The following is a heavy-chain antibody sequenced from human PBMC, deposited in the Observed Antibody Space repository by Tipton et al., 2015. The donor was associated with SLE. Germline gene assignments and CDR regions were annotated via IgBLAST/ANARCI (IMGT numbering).Heavy chain of an antibody. CDR1: GGSISSYY. CDR3: ARDRGYSSGFDY. D-gene: IGHD6-19*01. CDR2: IYYSGST. V-gene: IGHV4-59*01. J-gene: IGHJ4*02. Sequence: GLVKPSETLSLTCTVSGGSISSYYLSWIRQPPGKGLEWIGYIYYSGSTNYNPSLKSRVTISVDTSKNQFSLKLSSVTAADTAVYYCARDRGYSSGFDYWGQGTLVTVSS.